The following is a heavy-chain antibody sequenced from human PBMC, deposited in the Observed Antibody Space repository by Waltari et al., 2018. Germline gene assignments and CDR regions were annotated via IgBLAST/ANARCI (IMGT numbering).Heavy chain of an antibody. CDR3: ARPVRISGNYGLDV. CDR1: VSTLDDFR. CDR2: IAGTSRTK. Sequence: EIQLVQSGGGLVQPGGPLRLACAGSVSTLDDFRLNWVLPAPGKGLEWVSYIAGTSRTKFYADSVRGRFTISRDNAKNSLYLQMNSLRADDTAVYFCARPVRISGNYGLDVWGQGTTVIVSS. V-gene: IGHV3-48*01. J-gene: IGHJ6*02.